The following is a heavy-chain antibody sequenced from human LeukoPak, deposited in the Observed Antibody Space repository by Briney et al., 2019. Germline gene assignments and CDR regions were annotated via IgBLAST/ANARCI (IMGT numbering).Heavy chain of an antibody. CDR3: ARAIASSGSRLFDY. J-gene: IGHJ4*02. Sequence: SQTLSLTCTVSGGSISSGDYYWSWIRQPPGKGLEWIGYIYYSGSTYYSPSLKSRGTVSLDTSKNQFSLRLSSVTVADTAVYYCARAIASSGSRLFDYWGQGTLVTVSS. CDR2: IYYSGST. CDR1: GGSISSGDYY. V-gene: IGHV4-30-4*01. D-gene: IGHD3-10*01.